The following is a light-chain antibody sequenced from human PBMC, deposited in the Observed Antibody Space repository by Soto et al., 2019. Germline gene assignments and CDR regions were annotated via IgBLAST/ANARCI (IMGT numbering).Light chain of an antibody. CDR2: DNN. V-gene: IGLV1-51*01. J-gene: IGLJ3*02. Sequence: QSVLTQPPSVSAAPGQKVTISCSGSTSNIGNHYVSWYQHLPGAAPKLLIYDNNERPSGIPDRFFASKFGTSATLGITGLQTGDEADYYCGTWDSSLNAGVFGGGTKLTVL. CDR1: TSNIGNHY. CDR3: GTWDSSLNAGV.